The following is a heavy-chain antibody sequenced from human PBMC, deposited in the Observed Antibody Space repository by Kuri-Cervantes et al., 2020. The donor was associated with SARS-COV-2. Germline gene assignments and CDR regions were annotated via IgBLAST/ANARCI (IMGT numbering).Heavy chain of an antibody. CDR3: ATTDTAMVPEFDY. CDR1: GYTLTELS. V-gene: IGHV1-24*01. CDR2: FDPEDGET. D-gene: IGHD5-18*01. J-gene: IGHJ4*02. Sequence: ASVQVSCKVPGYTLTELSTHWVRQAPGKGLEWMGGFDPEDGETIYAQKFQGRVTMTEDTSTDTAYMELSSLRSEDTAVYYCATTDTAMVPEFDYWGQGTLVTVSS.